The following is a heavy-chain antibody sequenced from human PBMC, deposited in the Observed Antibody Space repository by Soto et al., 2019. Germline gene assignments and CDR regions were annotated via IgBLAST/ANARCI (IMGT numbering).Heavy chain of an antibody. CDR1: GYTFTPYV. J-gene: IGHJ2*01. Sequence: ASVKVSCKASGYTFTPYVMYWVRQAPGQRLEWMGWLNAGNDNTEYSQKLQGRVTITRDTSASTVYMELSSLRSEDTAVYYCARGGSLYWYFDLWG. D-gene: IGHD1-26*01. CDR2: LNAGNDNT. V-gene: IGHV1-3*01. CDR3: ARGGSLYWYFDL.